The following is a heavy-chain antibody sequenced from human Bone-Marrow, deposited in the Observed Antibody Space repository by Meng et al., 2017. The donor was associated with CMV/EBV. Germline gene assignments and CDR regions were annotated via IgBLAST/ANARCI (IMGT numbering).Heavy chain of an antibody. J-gene: IGHJ4*02. Sequence: GGSLRLSCAASGFTFSSYSMNWVRQAPGKGLEWVSSISSSSSYIYYADSVKGRFTISRDNAKNTLYLQMNSLRAEDTAVYYCARGVRFHPHDYWGQGTLVTVSS. CDR2: ISSSSSYI. V-gene: IGHV3-21*01. D-gene: IGHD3-3*01. CDR3: ARGVRFHPHDY. CDR1: GFTFSSYS.